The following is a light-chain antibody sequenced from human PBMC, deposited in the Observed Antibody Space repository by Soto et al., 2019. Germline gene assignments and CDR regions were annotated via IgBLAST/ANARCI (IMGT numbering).Light chain of an antibody. CDR2: WPS. Sequence: DMVMNQSPDSLAVSLGERATINCKSSQSVLKSSNNKNYLAWYQQKRGQPPKLLIYWPSTRETGVPDRFSGSVSETDFTLTISSLQAEDVAVYYCHQHFTSPFTFGQGTKLEIK. J-gene: IGKJ2*01. CDR3: HQHFTSPFT. CDR1: QSVLKSSNNKNY. V-gene: IGKV4-1*01.